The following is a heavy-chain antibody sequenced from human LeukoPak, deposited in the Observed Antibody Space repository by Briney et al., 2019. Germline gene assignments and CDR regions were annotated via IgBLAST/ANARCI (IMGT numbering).Heavy chain of an antibody. CDR1: GFTFSSYG. J-gene: IGHJ6*02. CDR2: ISYDGSNK. Sequence: QPGGSLRLSCAASGFTFSSYGMHWVRQAPGKGLEWVAVISYDGSNKYYADSVKGRFTISRDNSKNTLYLQMNSLRAEDTAVYYCAKETEYYDILTGYLDYYGMDVWGQGTTVTVSS. V-gene: IGHV3-30*18. D-gene: IGHD3-9*01. CDR3: AKETEYYDILTGYLDYYGMDV.